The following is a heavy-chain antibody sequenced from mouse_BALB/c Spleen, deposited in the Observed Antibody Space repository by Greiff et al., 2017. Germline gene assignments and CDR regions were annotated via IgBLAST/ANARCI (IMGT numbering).Heavy chain of an antibody. CDR3: AREYGNFYWYFDV. Sequence: QVQLQQPGAELVKPGALVKMSCKASGYTFTSYNMHWVKQTPGQGLEWIGAIYPGNGDTSYNQKFKGKATLTADKSSSTAYMQLSSLTSEDSAVYYCAREYGNFYWYFDVWGAGTTVTVSS. J-gene: IGHJ1*01. CDR2: IYPGNGDT. CDR1: GYTFTSYN. V-gene: IGHV1-12*01. D-gene: IGHD2-10*02.